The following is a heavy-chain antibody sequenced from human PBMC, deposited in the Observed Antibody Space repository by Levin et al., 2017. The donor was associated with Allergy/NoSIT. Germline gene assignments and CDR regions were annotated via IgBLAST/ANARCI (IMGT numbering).Heavy chain of an antibody. CDR1: GGSISSSSYY. V-gene: IGHV4-39*01. Sequence: SETLSLTCTVSGGSISSSSYYWGWIRQPPGKGLEWIGSIYYSGSTYYNPSLKSRVTISVDTSKNQFSLKLSSVTAADTAVYYCACTGGQAAGDAFDSWGQGTMVTVSS. D-gene: IGHD3-10*02. J-gene: IGHJ3*02. CDR3: ACTGGQAAGDAFDS. CDR2: IYYSGST.